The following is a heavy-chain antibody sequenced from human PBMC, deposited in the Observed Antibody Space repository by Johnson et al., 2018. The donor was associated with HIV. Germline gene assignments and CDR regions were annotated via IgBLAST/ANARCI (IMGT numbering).Heavy chain of an antibody. CDR3: AREGAWEVRPGAFDI. Sequence: VQLVESGGGVVQPGRSLRLSCAASGFTVNSNYMSWVRQAPGKGLEWVSVIYSGGGTYYADSVKGRFTISRDNSKNTLYLQMNSLRADDTAVYYCAREGAWEVRPGAFDIWGQGTMVTVSS. V-gene: IGHV3-66*01. J-gene: IGHJ3*02. CDR2: IYSGGGT. D-gene: IGHD1-26*01. CDR1: GFTVNSNY.